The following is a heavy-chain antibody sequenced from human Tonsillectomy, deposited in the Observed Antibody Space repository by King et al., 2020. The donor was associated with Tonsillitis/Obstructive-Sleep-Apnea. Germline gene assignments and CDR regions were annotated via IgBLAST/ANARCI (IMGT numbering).Heavy chain of an antibody. CDR3: ARDQNGILDY. D-gene: IGHD2-8*01. CDR2: IKEDGSDK. CDR1: GFMFSNYL. J-gene: IGHJ4*02. Sequence: VQLVESGGGLVQPGGALRLSCAASGFMFSNYLMAWVRQAPGEGLEWVANIKEDGSDKCYVELVRGRFTISRDNAKRLLYLQMYSLRAEDTAVYYCARDQNGILDYWGQGTLVIAFS. V-gene: IGHV3-7*04.